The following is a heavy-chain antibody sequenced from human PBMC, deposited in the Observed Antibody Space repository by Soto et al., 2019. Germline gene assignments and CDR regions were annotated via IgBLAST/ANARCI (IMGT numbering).Heavy chain of an antibody. D-gene: IGHD4-4*01. Sequence: QVQLVQSGAEVKKPGSSVKVSCKASGGTFSSYAISWVRQAPGQGLEWLGGIIPTLGTANYAQKFQGSVTITADESTSTAYMELSSLRSEDTAVYYCAGTRHDYSKHGFLRWGQGTLVTVSS. J-gene: IGHJ4*02. CDR3: AGTRHDYSKHGFLR. V-gene: IGHV1-69*01. CDR1: GGTFSSYA. CDR2: IIPTLGTA.